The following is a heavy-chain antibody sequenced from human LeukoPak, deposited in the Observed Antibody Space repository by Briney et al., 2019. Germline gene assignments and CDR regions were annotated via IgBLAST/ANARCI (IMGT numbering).Heavy chain of an antibody. J-gene: IGHJ5*01. CDR2: IKSDGST. D-gene: IGHD3-10*01. CDR1: GFTFSSCW. V-gene: IGHV3-74*01. CDR3: TRAITYFYGSVTYDWFDS. Sequence: GGSLRLSCEASGFTFSSCWMHWVRRTPGKGLMWVARIKSDGSTIYADSVQGRFTISRDNAKNMVYLQMNSLRDDDTAIYYCTRAITYFYGSVTYDWFDSWGQGTRVTVSS.